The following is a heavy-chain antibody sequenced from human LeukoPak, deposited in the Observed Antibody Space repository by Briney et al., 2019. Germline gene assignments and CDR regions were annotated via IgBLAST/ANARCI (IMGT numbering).Heavy chain of an antibody. Sequence: GGSLRLSCAASGFTFSTYAMHWVRQPPGKGLEWVSAISGSGGATYLADADSVKGRFIISRDNSKSTLYLQINSLRVEDTAVYYCAKDGYNYDSSGHFDYWGQGTLVTVSS. V-gene: IGHV3-23*01. J-gene: IGHJ4*02. CDR1: GFTFSTYA. CDR2: ISGSGGAT. CDR3: AKDGYNYDSSGHFDY. D-gene: IGHD3-22*01.